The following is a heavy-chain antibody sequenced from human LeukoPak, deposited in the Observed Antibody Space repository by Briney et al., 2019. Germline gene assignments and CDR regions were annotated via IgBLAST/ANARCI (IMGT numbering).Heavy chain of an antibody. CDR1: GYTFTSYG. Sequence: RWASVKVSCKASGYTFTSYGISWVRQAPGQGLEWMGWISAYNGNTNYAQKLQGRVTMTTDTSTSTAYMELRSLRSDDTAVYYCARDHLRDMVRGVIIIPYYMDVWGKGTTVTISS. V-gene: IGHV1-18*01. J-gene: IGHJ6*03. D-gene: IGHD3-10*01. CDR3: ARDHLRDMVRGVIIIPYYMDV. CDR2: ISAYNGNT.